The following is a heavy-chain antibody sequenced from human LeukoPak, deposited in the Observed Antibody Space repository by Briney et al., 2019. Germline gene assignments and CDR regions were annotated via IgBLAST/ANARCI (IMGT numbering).Heavy chain of an antibody. CDR3: ARLQVKRGYDFLDV. Sequence: PSETLSLTCGVSGGSISSGGYSWSWLRQPPGKGLEWLGYISQTESTYYNPSLKSRVTLSVDRSNNQFSLKLTSVTAADTAVYYCARLQVKRGYDFLDVWGQGTTVTVSS. J-gene: IGHJ6*02. D-gene: IGHD3-3*01. CDR1: GGSISSGGYS. V-gene: IGHV4-30-2*01. CDR2: ISQTEST.